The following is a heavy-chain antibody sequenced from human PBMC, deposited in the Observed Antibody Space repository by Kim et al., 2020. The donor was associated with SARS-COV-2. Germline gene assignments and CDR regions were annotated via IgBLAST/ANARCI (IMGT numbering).Heavy chain of an antibody. J-gene: IGHJ4*02. D-gene: IGHD6-6*01. CDR3: ARDVPFDY. Sequence: SETLSLTCAVYGGSFSGYYWSWIRQPPGKGLEWIGEINHSGSTNYNPSLKSRVTISVDTSKNQFSLKLSSVTAADTAVYYCARDVPFDYWGQGTLVTVSS. CDR2: INHSGST. V-gene: IGHV4-34*01. CDR1: GGSFSGYY.